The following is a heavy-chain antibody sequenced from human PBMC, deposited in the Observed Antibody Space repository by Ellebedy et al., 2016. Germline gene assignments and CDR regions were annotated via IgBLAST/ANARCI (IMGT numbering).Heavy chain of an antibody. V-gene: IGHV3-23*01. CDR1: GFTLRNFF. CDR2: ISGDGGST. J-gene: IGHJ4*02. Sequence: GESLKISCATSGFTLRNFFMSWVRQTPGKGLEWVATISGDGGSTNFADSVKGRFTISRDNSKNTVYLQMNSLRADDTAVYHCRQGHYADYWGQGTLVTVSS. CDR3: RQGHYADY.